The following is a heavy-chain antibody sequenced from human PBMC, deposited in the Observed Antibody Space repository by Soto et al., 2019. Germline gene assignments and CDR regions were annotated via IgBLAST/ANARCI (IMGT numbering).Heavy chain of an antibody. CDR1: GGSISSGGYY. CDR2: IYYSGST. V-gene: IGHV4-31*03. D-gene: IGHD2-2*01. Sequence: SETLSLTCTVSGGSISSGGYYWSWIRQHPGKGLEWIGYIYYSGSTYYNPSLKSRVTISVDTSKNQFSLKLSSVTAADTAAYYCAREGDQLLVFRAFDIWGQGTMVTVSS. J-gene: IGHJ3*02. CDR3: AREGDQLLVFRAFDI.